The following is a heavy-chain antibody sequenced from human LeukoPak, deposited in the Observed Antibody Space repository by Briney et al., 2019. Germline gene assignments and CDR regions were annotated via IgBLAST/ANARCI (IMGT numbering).Heavy chain of an antibody. J-gene: IGHJ5*02. CDR3: ARERYPQWLVRGYRWFDP. D-gene: IGHD6-19*01. Sequence: PSETLSLTCTVSGGSISSGSYYWSWIRQPAGKGLEWIGRIYTSGSTNYNPSLKSRVTISVDTTKNQFSLKLSSVTAADTAAYYCARERYPQWLVRGYRWFDPWGQGTLVTVSS. CDR1: GGSISSGSYY. CDR2: IYTSGST. V-gene: IGHV4-61*02.